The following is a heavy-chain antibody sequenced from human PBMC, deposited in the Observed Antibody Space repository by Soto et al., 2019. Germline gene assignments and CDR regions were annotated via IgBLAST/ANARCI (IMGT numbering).Heavy chain of an antibody. Sequence: QVQLVQSGAEVKKPGASVKVSCKASGYSFSTYGISWVRQAPGQGLEWMGWISAYTYNTNYAQKFQGRVTMTTDSSTSTADLDLRSLRSDDTAVYYCARRAGTSHHFDYWGQGTLVTVSS. D-gene: IGHD1-7*01. CDR3: ARRAGTSHHFDY. CDR1: GYSFSTYG. CDR2: ISAYTYNT. J-gene: IGHJ4*02. V-gene: IGHV1-18*01.